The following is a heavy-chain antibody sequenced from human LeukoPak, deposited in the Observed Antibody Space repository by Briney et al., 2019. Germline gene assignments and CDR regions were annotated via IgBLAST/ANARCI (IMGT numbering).Heavy chain of an antibody. CDR3: ARDVPPYSSVRAALDY. V-gene: IGHV1-2*02. D-gene: IGHD6-25*01. CDR1: GYTFTDNY. CDR2: INPNSGGT. Sequence: RASVKVFCKASGYTFTDNYMHWVRQAPGQGLEWMGWINPNSGGTHYAQKFQGRVTMTSDTSMTTAYMELTRLRSDDTAVYYCARDVPPYSSVRAALDYWGQGTLVTVSS. J-gene: IGHJ4*02.